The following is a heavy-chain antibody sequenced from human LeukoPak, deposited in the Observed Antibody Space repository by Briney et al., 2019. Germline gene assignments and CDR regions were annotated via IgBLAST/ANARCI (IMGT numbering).Heavy chain of an antibody. CDR3: AKDNSRLVTLYHYYYYGMDV. V-gene: IGHV3-23*01. Sequence: PGGSLRLSCAASGFTFSSYAMSWVRQAPGKGLEWVSAISGSGGSTYYADSVKGRFTISRDNSKNTLYLQMNSLRAEDTAVYYCAKDNSRLVTLYHYYYYGMDVWGQGTTVTVSS. CDR2: ISGSGGST. J-gene: IGHJ6*02. D-gene: IGHD4-23*01. CDR1: GFTFSSYA.